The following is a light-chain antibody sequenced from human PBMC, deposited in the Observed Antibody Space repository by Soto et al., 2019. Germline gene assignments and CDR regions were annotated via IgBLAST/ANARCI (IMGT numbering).Light chain of an antibody. J-gene: IGKJ4*01. CDR2: GAS. CDR1: QSVSSSY. V-gene: IGKV3-20*01. Sequence: EIFLTQSPGTLSLSGGERATLSWRASQSVSSSYLAWYQQKPGQAPRLLIYGASSRATGIPDRFSGSGSGTDFTLTISRLEPEDFAVYYCQQYGSSPLTFGGGTKVDIK. CDR3: QQYGSSPLT.